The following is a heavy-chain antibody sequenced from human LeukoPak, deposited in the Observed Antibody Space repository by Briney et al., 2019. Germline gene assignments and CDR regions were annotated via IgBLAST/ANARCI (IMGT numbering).Heavy chain of an antibody. CDR2: ISGSGGST. V-gene: IGHV3-23*01. Sequence: PGGSLRLSCAASGFTFSSYAMSLVRQAPGKGLEWVSAISGSGGSTYYADSVKGRFTISRDNSKNTLYLQMNSLRAEDTAVYYCAKDLGVTGYYYHYMDVWGKGTTVTVSS. CDR3: AKDLGVTGYYYHYMDV. J-gene: IGHJ6*03. CDR1: GFTFSSYA. D-gene: IGHD4-11*01.